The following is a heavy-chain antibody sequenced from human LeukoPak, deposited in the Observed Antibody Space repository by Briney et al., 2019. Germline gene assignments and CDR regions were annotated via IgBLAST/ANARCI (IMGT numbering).Heavy chain of an antibody. V-gene: IGHV1-18*01. J-gene: IGHJ4*02. CDR1: GYTFTSYG. Sequence: ASVEVSCKASGYTFTSYGISWVRQAPGQGLEWMGWISAYNGNTNYAQKLQGRVTMTTDTSTSTAYMELRSLRSDDTAVYYCARNYYDSSGYYLPDFDYWGQGTLVTVSS. D-gene: IGHD3-22*01. CDR2: ISAYNGNT. CDR3: ARNYYDSSGYYLPDFDY.